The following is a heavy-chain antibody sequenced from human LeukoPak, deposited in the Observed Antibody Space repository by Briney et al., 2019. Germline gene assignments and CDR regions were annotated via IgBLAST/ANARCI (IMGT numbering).Heavy chain of an antibody. Sequence: GGSLRLSCAASGFTFSSYGMHWVRQAPGKGLEWVAVIWYDGSNKYYADSVKGRFTISRDNSKNTLYLQMNSLRAEDTAVYYCASPGYSKPHYYYGMDVWGKGTTVTVSS. CDR3: ASPGYSKPHYYYGMDV. J-gene: IGHJ6*04. CDR1: GFTFSSYG. V-gene: IGHV3-33*01. CDR2: IWYDGSNK. D-gene: IGHD5-18*01.